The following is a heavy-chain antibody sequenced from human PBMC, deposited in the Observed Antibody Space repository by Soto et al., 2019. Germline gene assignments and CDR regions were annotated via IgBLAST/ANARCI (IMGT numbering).Heavy chain of an antibody. CDR2: TYYRSKWYN. V-gene: IGHV6-1*01. CDR1: GDSVSSNSAA. Sequence: PSQTLSLTCAISGDSVSSNSAAWNWIRQSPSRGLEWLGRTYYRSKWYNDYAVSVKSRITINPDTSKNQFSLQLNSVTPEDTAVYYCARDLISGEVSYYYYMDVWGKGTTVTVSS. CDR3: ARDLISGEVSYYYYMDV. J-gene: IGHJ6*03. D-gene: IGHD1-26*01.